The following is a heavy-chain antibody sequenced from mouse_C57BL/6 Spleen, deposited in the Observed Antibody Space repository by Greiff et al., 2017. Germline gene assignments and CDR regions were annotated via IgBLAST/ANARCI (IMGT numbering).Heavy chain of an antibody. Sequence: QVQLQQSGAELVKPGASVKLSCKASGYTFTSYWMHWVKQRPGQGLEWIGMIHPNSGSTNYNEKFKSKATLTVDKSSSTAYMQLSSLTSEDSAVYYCARYPGNYAMDYWGQGTSVTVSS. CDR2: IHPNSGST. CDR1: GYTFTSYW. CDR3: ARYPGNYAMDY. J-gene: IGHJ4*01. V-gene: IGHV1-64*01. D-gene: IGHD4-1*01.